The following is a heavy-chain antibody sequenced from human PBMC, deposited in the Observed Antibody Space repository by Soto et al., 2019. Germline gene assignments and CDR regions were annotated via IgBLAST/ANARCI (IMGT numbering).Heavy chain of an antibody. V-gene: IGHV4-30-2*05. CDR1: GGSISSGGYS. CDR2: IYHSGST. Sequence: SETLSLTCAVSGGSISSGGYSWSWIRQPPGKGLEWIGYIYHSGSTYYNPSLKSRVTISVDTSKNQFSLKLSSVTAADTAVYYCARSYGYYDLTSYYYGMDVWGQGTTVTVSS. J-gene: IGHJ6*02. CDR3: ARSYGYYDLTSYYYGMDV. D-gene: IGHD3-3*01.